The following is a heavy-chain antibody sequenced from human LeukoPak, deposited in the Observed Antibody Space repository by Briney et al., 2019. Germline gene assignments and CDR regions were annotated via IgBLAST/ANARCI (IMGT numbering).Heavy chain of an antibody. CDR2: ISSSSSYI. J-gene: IGHJ4*02. V-gene: IGHV3-21*01. CDR3: ARGGPYSGSYFVDY. CDR1: GFTFSSYS. Sequence: GGSLRLSCAASGFTFSSYSMNWVRQAPGKGLEWVSSISSSSSYIYYADSVKGRFTISRDNAKNSLYLQMNSLRAEDTAVYYYARGGPYSGSYFVDYWGQGTLVTVSS. D-gene: IGHD1-26*01.